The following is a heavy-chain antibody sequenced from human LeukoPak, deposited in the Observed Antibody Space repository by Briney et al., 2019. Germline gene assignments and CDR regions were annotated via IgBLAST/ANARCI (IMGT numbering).Heavy chain of an antibody. V-gene: IGHV1-2*02. CDR3: ARSKGTMTVDQ. D-gene: IGHD3-22*01. J-gene: IGHJ4*02. CDR2: INPNSGGT. CDR1: GYTFIGHY. Sequence: ASVKVSCKASGYTFIGHYIHWVRQAPGQGLEWMGWINPNSGGTNYAQKFQGRVTMTRDTSISTAYMELSRLRSDDTAVYYCARSKGTMTVDQWGQGTLVTVSS.